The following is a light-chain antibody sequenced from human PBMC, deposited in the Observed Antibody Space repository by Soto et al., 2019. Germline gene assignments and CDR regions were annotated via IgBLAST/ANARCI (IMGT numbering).Light chain of an antibody. Sequence: DIVMTQSPLSLPVTPGEPASISCRSSQSLLHSNGHNYLDWYVQKPGQSPQLLIYLGSHRASGVPDRFSGSGSGTDFTPRINTVEAEDVGVYYCMQALRSPTFGGGTKVEIK. J-gene: IGKJ4*01. V-gene: IGKV2-28*01. CDR3: MQALRSPT. CDR2: LGS. CDR1: QSLLHSNGHNY.